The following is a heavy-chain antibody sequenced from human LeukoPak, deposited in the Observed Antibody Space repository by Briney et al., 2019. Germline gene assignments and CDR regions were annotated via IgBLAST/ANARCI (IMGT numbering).Heavy chain of an antibody. D-gene: IGHD2-2*01. CDR2: IHYSETT. V-gene: IGHV4-39*02. CDR3: ARGPTYQPIDF. J-gene: IGHJ4*02. Sequence: SETLSLTCTVSGGSIGSSNYYWGWIRQPPGKGLEWIASIHYSETTYYNPSLKSRVTISVDTSKNHFSLKLSSVTAADTAVYYCARGPTYQPIDFWGQGTLVTVSS. CDR1: GGSIGSSNYY.